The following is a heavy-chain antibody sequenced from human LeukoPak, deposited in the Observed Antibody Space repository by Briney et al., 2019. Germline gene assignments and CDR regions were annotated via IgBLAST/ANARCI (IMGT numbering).Heavy chain of an antibody. D-gene: IGHD3-10*01. CDR2: IYYSGST. J-gene: IGHJ5*02. CDR3: ATQDRNSASYLSMPS. Sequence: SETLSLTCNVSGGSISSSHYYWGWIRQPPGKGLEWIGSIYYSGSTYYNPSLKSRVTMSVDTSKNQFSLKLTSVTAADTAVYYCATQDRNSASYLSMPSWGQGVLVIVSS. V-gene: IGHV4-39*01. CDR1: GGSISSSHYY.